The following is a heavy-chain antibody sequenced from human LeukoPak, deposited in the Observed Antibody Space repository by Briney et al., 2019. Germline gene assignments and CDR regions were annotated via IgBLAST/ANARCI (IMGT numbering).Heavy chain of an antibody. CDR2: ISSSSSTI. V-gene: IGHV3-48*02. CDR1: GFTFSSYS. D-gene: IGHD6-13*01. Sequence: GGSLRLSCAASGFTFSSYSMNWVRQAPGKGLEWVSYISSSSSTIYYADSVKGRFTISRDNAKNSLYLQMNSLRDEDTAVYYCARDFLGSSSSVSDYWGQGTLVTVSS. J-gene: IGHJ4*02. CDR3: ARDFLGSSSSVSDY.